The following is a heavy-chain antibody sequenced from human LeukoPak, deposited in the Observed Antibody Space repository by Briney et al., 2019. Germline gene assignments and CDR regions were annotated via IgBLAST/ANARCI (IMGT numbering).Heavy chain of an antibody. CDR1: GITLSNYA. V-gene: IGHV3-23*01. Sequence: GGSLRLSCGVSGITLSNYAMSWVRQAPGKGLEWVAGLSGSAGGTTYADSVKGRFTISRDSSKNTLFLQMDRLRAEDTAVYFCAKRGVVVRVFLVGFHREAYYFDSWGQGAQVTVSS. CDR2: LSGSAGGT. D-gene: IGHD3-16*02. J-gene: IGHJ4*02. CDR3: AKRGVVVRVFLVGFHREAYYFDS.